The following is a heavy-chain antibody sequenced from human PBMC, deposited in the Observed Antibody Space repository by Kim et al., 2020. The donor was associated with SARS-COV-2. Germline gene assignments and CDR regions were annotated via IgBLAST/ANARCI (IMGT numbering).Heavy chain of an antibody. V-gene: IGHV1-2*02. CDR1: GYTFTSYY. D-gene: IGHD2-15*01. CDR3: ATVVETVT. Sequence: ASVKVSCKASGYTFTSYYLHWVRQAPGQGLEWMGWINPNTGGTKYAQKFQGRVTMTRDTSISTAYMELSRLKSDDTAVYFCATVVETVTWGQGTLVTVSS. CDR2: INPNTGGT. J-gene: IGHJ5*02.